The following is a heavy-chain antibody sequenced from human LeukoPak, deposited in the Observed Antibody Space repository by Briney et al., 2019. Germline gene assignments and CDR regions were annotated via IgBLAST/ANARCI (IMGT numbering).Heavy chain of an antibody. Sequence: GSLRLSCAASGFTFSSYGMSWVRQAPGKGLEWIGEINHSGSTNYNPSLKSRVTISVDTSKNQFSLKLSSVTAADTAVYYCSRDAHGSAWYSRGWFDPWGQGTLVTVSS. CDR3: SRDAHGSAWYSRGWFDP. V-gene: IGHV4-34*01. J-gene: IGHJ5*02. CDR2: INHSGST. CDR1: GFTFSSYG. D-gene: IGHD6-19*01.